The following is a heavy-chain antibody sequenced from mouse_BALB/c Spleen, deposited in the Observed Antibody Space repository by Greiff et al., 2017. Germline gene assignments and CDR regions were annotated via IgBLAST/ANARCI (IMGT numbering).Heavy chain of an antibody. Sequence: VKLMESGPGLVAPSQSLSITCTVSGFSLTSYGVHWVRQPPGKGLEWLGVIWAGGSTNYNSALMSRLSISKDNAKSQVFLKMNSLQTDDTAMYYCATNYYGSRTLGYWGQGTTLTVSS. J-gene: IGHJ2*01. CDR1: GFSLTSYG. CDR3: ATNYYGSRTLGY. V-gene: IGHV2-9*02. D-gene: IGHD1-1*01. CDR2: IWAGGST.